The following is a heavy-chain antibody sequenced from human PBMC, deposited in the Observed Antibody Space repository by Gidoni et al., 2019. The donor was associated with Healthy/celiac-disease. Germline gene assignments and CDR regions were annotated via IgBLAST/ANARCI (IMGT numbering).Heavy chain of an antibody. CDR3: AVIGVGACEFSDY. Sequence: QVQLVQSGAEVKKPGSSVKVSCKASGCTCSSYASSWVRQAPGQGLEWIGGIIPIVGTANYAQKFQARVTITADDSPSPASMALSSLSSEDTAVYYCAVIGVGACEFSDYWGQGTLVTVSS. D-gene: IGHD1-26*01. J-gene: IGHJ4*02. CDR1: GCTCSSYA. V-gene: IGHV1-69*01. CDR2: IIPIVGTA.